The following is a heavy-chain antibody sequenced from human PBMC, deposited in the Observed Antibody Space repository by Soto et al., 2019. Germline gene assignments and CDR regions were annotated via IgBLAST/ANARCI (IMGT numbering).Heavy chain of an antibody. J-gene: IGHJ6*03. D-gene: IGHD1-26*01. V-gene: IGHV3-23*01. CDR3: AKDSWPTYLNYYYYMDV. Sequence: PGGSLRLSCAASGFTFSSYAMSWVRQAPGKGLEWVSAISGSGGSTYYADSVKGRFTISRDNSKNTLYLQMNSLRAEDTAVYYCAKDSWPTYLNYYYYMDVWGKGTKVTVSS. CDR2: ISGSGGST. CDR1: GFTFSSYA.